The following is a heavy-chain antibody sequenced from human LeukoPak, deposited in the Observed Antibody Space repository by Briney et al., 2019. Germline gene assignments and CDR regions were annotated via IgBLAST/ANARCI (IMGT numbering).Heavy chain of an antibody. CDR3: ARDGAVAGYNWFDP. J-gene: IGHJ5*02. CDR2: INPNSGGT. Sequence: ASVKVSCKASGYTFTGYYMHWVRQAPGQGLEWMGWINPNSGGTNYAQKFQGRVTMTRDTSISTAYMELSRLRSDDTAVYYCARDGAVAGYNWFDPWGQGTLVTVSS. CDR1: GYTFTGYY. D-gene: IGHD6-19*01. V-gene: IGHV1-2*02.